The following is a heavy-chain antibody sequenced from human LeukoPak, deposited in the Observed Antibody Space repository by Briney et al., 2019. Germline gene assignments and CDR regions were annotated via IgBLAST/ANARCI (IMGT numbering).Heavy chain of an antibody. D-gene: IGHD6-19*01. Sequence: PGGSLRLSCAASGFTFSSYEMNWVRQAPGKGLEWVSYISSNDNTIYYAGSVKGRFTISRDNSKNTLYLQMNSLRAEDTAVYYCAKDLPFRAVAPIGFDYWGQGTLVTVSS. CDR3: AKDLPFRAVAPIGFDY. V-gene: IGHV3-48*03. J-gene: IGHJ4*02. CDR2: ISSNDNTI. CDR1: GFTFSSYE.